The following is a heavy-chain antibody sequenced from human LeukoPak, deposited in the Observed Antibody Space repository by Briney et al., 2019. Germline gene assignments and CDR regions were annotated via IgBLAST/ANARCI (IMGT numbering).Heavy chain of an antibody. J-gene: IGHJ4*02. CDR3: ARRGTIYYFDY. D-gene: IGHD3-16*01. Sequence: SETLSLTCTVSGGSISSSSYYWGWIRQPPGKGLEWIGSIYYSGSTYYNPSLKSRVTISVDTSKNRFSLKLSSVTAADTAVYYCARRGTIYYFDYWGQGTLVTVSS. V-gene: IGHV4-39*01. CDR2: IYYSGST. CDR1: GGSISSSSYY.